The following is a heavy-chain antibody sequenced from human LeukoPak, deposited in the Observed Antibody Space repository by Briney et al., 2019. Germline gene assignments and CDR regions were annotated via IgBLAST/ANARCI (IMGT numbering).Heavy chain of an antibody. Sequence: GGSLRLSCAASGFTFSDHYMSWIRQAPGKGLEWVSYISSSGSTIYYADSVKGRFTISRDNAKNSLYLQMNSLRAEDTAVYYCARAHLPMVRGSFPVIYWGQGTLVTVSS. CDR2: ISSSGSTI. CDR3: ARAHLPMVRGSFPVIY. V-gene: IGHV3-11*04. CDR1: GFTFSDHY. D-gene: IGHD3-10*01. J-gene: IGHJ4*02.